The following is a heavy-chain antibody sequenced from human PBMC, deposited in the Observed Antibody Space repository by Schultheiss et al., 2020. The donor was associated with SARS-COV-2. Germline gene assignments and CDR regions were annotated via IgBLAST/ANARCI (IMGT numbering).Heavy chain of an antibody. V-gene: IGHV4-4*02. Sequence: SETLSLTCAVSGGSISSSNWWGWVRQPPGKGLEWIGYIYYSGSTYYNPSLKGRVTISVDTSKNQFSLELSSVTAADTAVYYCARDLYGMDVWGQGTTVTVSS. CDR3: ARDLYGMDV. CDR1: GGSISSSNW. J-gene: IGHJ6*02. CDR2: IYYSGST.